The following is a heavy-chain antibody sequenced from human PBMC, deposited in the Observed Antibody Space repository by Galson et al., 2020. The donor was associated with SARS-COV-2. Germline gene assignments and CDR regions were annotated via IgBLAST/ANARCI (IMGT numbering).Heavy chain of an antibody. J-gene: IGHJ4*02. CDR3: VRDEVIAKRFDY. CDR2: ISSSSSYP. CDR1: GFTFSDYS. D-gene: IGHD2-21*01. Sequence: GGSLRLSCAASGFTFSDYSMSWIRQAPGQGLAWVSYISSSSSYPHYADSVKGRFTISRDNAKNSLYLQMNSLRAEDTAVYYCVRDEVIAKRFDYWGQGTLVTVSS. V-gene: IGHV3-11*05.